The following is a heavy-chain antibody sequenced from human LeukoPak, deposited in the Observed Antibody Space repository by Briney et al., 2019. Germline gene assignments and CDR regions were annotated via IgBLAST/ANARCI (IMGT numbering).Heavy chain of an antibody. V-gene: IGHV1-8*03. CDR2: MNPNSGNT. CDR3: AIGVDMVATDY. J-gene: IGHJ4*02. D-gene: IGHD5-12*01. Sequence: ASVKVSCKASGYTFTSYDINWVRQATGQGLEWMGWMNPNSGNTGYAQKFQGRVTITRTTSISTAYMELSSLRSEDTAVYYCAIGVDMVATDYWGQGTLVTVSS. CDR1: GYTFTSYD.